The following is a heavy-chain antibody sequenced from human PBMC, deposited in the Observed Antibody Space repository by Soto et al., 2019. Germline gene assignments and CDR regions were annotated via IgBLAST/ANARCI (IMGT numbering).Heavy chain of an antibody. Sequence: GGSLRLSCAASGFTFSDYYMSWIRQAPGKGLEWVSYISSSSSYTNYADSVKGRFTISRDNAKNSLYLQVNSLRAEDTAVYYCATHRGSYSQFGFWGQGTLVTVSS. CDR3: ATHRGSYSQFGF. V-gene: IGHV3-11*06. CDR1: GFTFSDYY. J-gene: IGHJ4*02. CDR2: ISSSSSYT. D-gene: IGHD1-26*01.